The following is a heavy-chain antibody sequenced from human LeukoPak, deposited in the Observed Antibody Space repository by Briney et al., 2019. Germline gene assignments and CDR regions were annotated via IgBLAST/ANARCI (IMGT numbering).Heavy chain of an antibody. CDR1: GFTVSSNE. J-gene: IGHJ5*01. CDR2: ISGGST. Sequence: GGSLRLSCAASGFTVSSNEMSWVRQAPGKGLEWVSSISGGSTYYADSRKGRFTISRDNSKNTLYLQMNSLRAEDTAVYYCARTAGELANGRNWFDPWGQGTMVTVSS. V-gene: IGHV3-38-3*01. D-gene: IGHD1-1*01. CDR3: ARTAGELANGRNWFDP.